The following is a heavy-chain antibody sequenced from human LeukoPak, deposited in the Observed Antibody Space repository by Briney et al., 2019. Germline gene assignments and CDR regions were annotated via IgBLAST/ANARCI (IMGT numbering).Heavy chain of an antibody. J-gene: IGHJ4*02. V-gene: IGHV3-23*01. Sequence: GGSLRLSCAASGFTFSDYHMSWIRQAPGKGLEWVSITTFDGGNTYYSSVKGRFTISRDNSKNTLYLQMSSLGAEDTAVYYCTRTHINGWCFDSWGQGTLVTVSS. CDR2: TTFDGGNT. D-gene: IGHD6-19*01. CDR3: TRTHINGWCFDS. CDR1: GFTFSDYH.